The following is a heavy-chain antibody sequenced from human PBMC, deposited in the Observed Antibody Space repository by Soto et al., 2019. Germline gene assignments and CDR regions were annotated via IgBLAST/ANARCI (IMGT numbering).Heavy chain of an antibody. V-gene: IGHV3-23*01. CDR2: ISGSGGST. CDR1: GFTFSSYA. J-gene: IGHJ4*02. Sequence: PGGSLRLSCAASGFTFSSYAMSWVRQAPGKGLEWVSAISGSGGSTYYVDSVKGRFTISRDNSKNTLYLQMNSLRAEDTAVYYCAKGPDVEYSSPASYYFDYWGQGTLVTVSS. CDR3: AKGPDVEYSSPASYYFDY. D-gene: IGHD6-6*01.